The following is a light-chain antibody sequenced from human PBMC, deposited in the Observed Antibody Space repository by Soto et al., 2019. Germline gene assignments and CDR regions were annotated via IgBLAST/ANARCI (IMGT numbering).Light chain of an antibody. V-gene: IGLV2-14*01. CDR2: DVH. CDR3: CSYARSGTLA. Sequence: QSALTQPASVSGSPGQSITISCIGTSNDISLYNYVSWYLHHPGQAPQLLIYDVHNRPSGISARFSGSKSGNTASLTICGLQPEDTALYYCCSYARSGTLAFGGGTKLTV. J-gene: IGLJ2*01. CDR1: SNDISLYNY.